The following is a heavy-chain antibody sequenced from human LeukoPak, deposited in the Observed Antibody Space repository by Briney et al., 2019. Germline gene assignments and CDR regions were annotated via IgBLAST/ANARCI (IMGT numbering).Heavy chain of an antibody. V-gene: IGHV1-2*02. J-gene: IGHJ4*02. CDR3: ARGGANYYDSSGYYRSFDY. Sequence: ASVKVSCKASGCTFTGYYMHWVRQAPGQGLEWMGWINPNSGGTNYAQKFQGRVTMTRDTSISTAYMELSRLRSDDTAVYYCARGGANYYDSSGYYRSFDYWGQGTLVTVSS. D-gene: IGHD3-22*01. CDR2: INPNSGGT. CDR1: GCTFTGYY.